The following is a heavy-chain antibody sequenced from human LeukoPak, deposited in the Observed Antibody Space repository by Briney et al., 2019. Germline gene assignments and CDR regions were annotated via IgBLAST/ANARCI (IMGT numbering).Heavy chain of an antibody. CDR2: ISGSGGST. J-gene: IGHJ4*02. D-gene: IGHD5-12*01. CDR1: GFTFSSYG. V-gene: IGHV3-23*01. Sequence: GGSLRLSCAASGFTFSSYGMSWVRQAPGKGLEWVSGISGSGGSTYYADSVKGRFTISRDNSKNTLYLQMNSLRAEDTAVYYCAKVGYSGYDWEYYFDYWGQGTLVTVSS. CDR3: AKVGYSGYDWEYYFDY.